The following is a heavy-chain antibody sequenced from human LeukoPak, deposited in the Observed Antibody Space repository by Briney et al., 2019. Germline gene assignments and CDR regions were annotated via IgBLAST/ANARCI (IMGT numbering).Heavy chain of an antibody. J-gene: IGHJ4*02. CDR2: IYTSGST. V-gene: IGHV4-4*07. Sequence: SETLSLTCTVSDGSISSYYWSWIRQPAGKGLEWIGRIYTSGSTNYNPSLKSRVTISVDTSKNQFSLKLSSVTAADTAVYYCARGAYYDILTGYSPGTFDYWGQGTLVTVSS. CDR1: DGSISSYY. CDR3: ARGAYYDILTGYSPGTFDY. D-gene: IGHD3-9*01.